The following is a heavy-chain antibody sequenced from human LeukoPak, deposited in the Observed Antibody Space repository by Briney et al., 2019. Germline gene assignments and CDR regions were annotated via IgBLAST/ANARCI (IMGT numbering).Heavy chain of an antibody. J-gene: IGHJ6*03. V-gene: IGHV4-39*07. Sequence: PSETLSLTCTVSGVSISSGSYYWGWIRQPPGKGLEWIGSIYYSGSTHYNPSLKSRVTISVDTSKNQFSLKLSSVTAADTAVYYCARDGPTYGPQRDYYYYYMDVWGKGTTVTVSS. D-gene: IGHD4-17*01. CDR3: ARDGPTYGPQRDYYYYYMDV. CDR2: IYYSGST. CDR1: GVSISSGSYY.